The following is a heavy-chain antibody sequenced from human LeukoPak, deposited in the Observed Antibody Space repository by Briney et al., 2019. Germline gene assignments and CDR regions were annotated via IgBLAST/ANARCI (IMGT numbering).Heavy chain of an antibody. V-gene: IGHV4-39*01. CDR2: IYYSGST. CDR3: ARHTHSSGYYPIDY. J-gene: IGHJ4*02. D-gene: IGHD3-22*01. Sequence: PSETLSLTCTVSGDSISSSSSYWGWIRQPPGKGLEWIGSIYYSGSTYYNPSLKSRVTISVDTSQNQFSLKLTSVTAADTAVYYCARHTHSSGYYPIDYWGQGTLVTVSS. CDR1: GDSISSSSSY.